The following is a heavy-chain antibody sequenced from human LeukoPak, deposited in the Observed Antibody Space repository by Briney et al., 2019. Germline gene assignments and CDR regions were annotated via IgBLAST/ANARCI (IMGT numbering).Heavy chain of an antibody. J-gene: IGHJ4*02. V-gene: IGHV5-51*01. CDR3: ARLGSSGWSPFDY. CDR2: IYTGDSDN. CDR1: GYSFTSYW. Sequence: GESLKISCKGAGYSFTSYWIGWVRQMPGKGLEWLGIIYTGDSDNRYSPSFQGQVTISADKSISTAYLQWSSLKASDTAMYCCARLGSSGWSPFDYWGQGTLVTVSS. D-gene: IGHD6-19*01.